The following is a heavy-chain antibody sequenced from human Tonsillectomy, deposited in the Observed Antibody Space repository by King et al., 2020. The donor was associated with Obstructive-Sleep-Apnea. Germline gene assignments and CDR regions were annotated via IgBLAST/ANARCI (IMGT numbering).Heavy chain of an antibody. CDR1: GYTFTTYA. CDR2: INAGDGNT. D-gene: IGHD2-21*02. CDR3: TRDLYCGGDCPP. J-gene: IGHJ5*02. Sequence: VQLVQSGAEVKKPGASVKVSCKASGYTFTTYAMHWVRQAPGHRLEWMGWINAGDGNTKYSQKFQGRVTITRDTSASTAYMELSSLRSEDTAVYYCTRDLYCGGDCPPWGQGNLVTVSS. V-gene: IGHV1-3*01.